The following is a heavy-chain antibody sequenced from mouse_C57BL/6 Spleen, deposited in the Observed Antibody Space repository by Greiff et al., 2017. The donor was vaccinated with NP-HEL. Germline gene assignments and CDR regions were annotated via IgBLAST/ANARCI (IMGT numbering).Heavy chain of an antibody. CDR1: GFNIKDDY. J-gene: IGHJ3*01. V-gene: IGHV14-4*01. CDR3: TTGDYDGAWFAY. CDR2: IDPENGDT. Sequence: VQLQQSGAELVRPGASVKLSCTASGFNIKDDYMHWVKQRPEQGLEWIGWIDPENGDTEYASKFQGKATITADTSSNTAYLQLSSLTSEDTAVYYCTTGDYDGAWFAYWGQGTLVTVSA. D-gene: IGHD2-4*01.